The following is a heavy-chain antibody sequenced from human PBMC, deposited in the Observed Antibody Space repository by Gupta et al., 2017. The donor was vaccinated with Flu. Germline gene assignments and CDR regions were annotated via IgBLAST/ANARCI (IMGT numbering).Heavy chain of an antibody. Sequence: QVQLVQSGAEVKKPGSSVKVSCKASGGTFSSYAISWVRQAPGQGLEWMGGIIPIFGTANYAQKFQGRVTITADKSTSTAYMELSSLRSEDTAVYYCARENCSGGSCYLRENWFDPWGQGTLVTVSS. J-gene: IGHJ5*02. CDR2: IIPIFGTA. CDR1: GGTFSSYA. V-gene: IGHV1-69*06. D-gene: IGHD2-15*01. CDR3: ARENCSGGSCYLRENWFDP.